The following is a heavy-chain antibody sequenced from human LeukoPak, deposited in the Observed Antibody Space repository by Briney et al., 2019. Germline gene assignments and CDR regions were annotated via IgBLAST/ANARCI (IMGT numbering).Heavy chain of an antibody. J-gene: IGHJ4*02. V-gene: IGHV4-30-2*01. Sequence: PSQTLSLTCAVSGGSISSGCYSWIWIPQPPGKGLEWIGYINHSGSTKYNPSLKSGVTISIDRSTNQFSLKVSSVSAADKAVYYCARAGSPQSTVPYFDFWGQGTLVTASS. CDR3: ARAGSPQSTVPYFDF. CDR1: GGSISSGCYS. D-gene: IGHD4-17*01. CDR2: INHSGST.